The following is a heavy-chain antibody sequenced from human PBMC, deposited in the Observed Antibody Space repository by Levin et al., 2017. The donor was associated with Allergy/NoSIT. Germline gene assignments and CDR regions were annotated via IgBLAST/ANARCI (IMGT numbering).Heavy chain of an antibody. J-gene: IGHJ6*02. CDR1: GVSINTDD. CDR2: ILPIGTT. Sequence: PSQTLSLTCTVSGVSINTDDWSWSWIRQTAGKGMEWVGRILPIGTTHYNPSLKGRVTVSKDISKNQVSLKLTSVTAADTAVYRCVRGHYGYEGRYYYYGMDVWGQGTTVTVS. V-gene: IGHV4-4*07. CDR3: VRGHYGYEGRYYYYGMDV. D-gene: IGHD5-12*01.